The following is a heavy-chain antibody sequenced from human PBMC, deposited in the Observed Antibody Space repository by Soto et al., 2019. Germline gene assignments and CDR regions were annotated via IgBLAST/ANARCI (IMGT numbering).Heavy chain of an antibody. V-gene: IGHV4-39*01. D-gene: IGHD5-18*01. CDR2: IYYSGST. CDR1: GGSISSSSYY. Sequence: TLSLTCTVSGGSISSSSYYWGWIRQPPGKGLEWIGSIYYSGSTYYNPSLKSRVTISVDTSKNQFSLKLSSVTAADTAVYYCASRTYSYGNYYFDYWGQGTLVTVSS. J-gene: IGHJ4*02. CDR3: ASRTYSYGNYYFDY.